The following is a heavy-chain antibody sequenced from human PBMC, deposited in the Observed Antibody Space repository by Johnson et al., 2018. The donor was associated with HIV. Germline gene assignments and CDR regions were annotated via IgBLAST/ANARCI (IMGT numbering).Heavy chain of an antibody. CDR3: AKGGSSWSDDAFDI. J-gene: IGHJ3*02. V-gene: IGHV3-66*02. D-gene: IGHD6-13*01. Sequence: VQLVESGGGLVQPGGSLRLSCAASGITVSSNYMSWVRQTPGKGLEWVSVIGTAGATYYPGSVKGRFTIPRENAKNSLYLQMNSLRAEDTAVYYCAKGGSSWSDDAFDIWGQGTMVTVSS. CDR2: IGTAGAT. CDR1: GITVSSNY.